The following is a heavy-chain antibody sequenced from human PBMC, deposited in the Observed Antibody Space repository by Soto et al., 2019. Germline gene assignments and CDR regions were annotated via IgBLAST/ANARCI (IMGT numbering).Heavy chain of an antibody. V-gene: IGHV3-30-3*01. CDR2: ISDEGTNE. J-gene: IGHJ4*02. CDR1: GFTFSTYA. D-gene: IGHD1-1*01. Sequence: GSLRLSCAASGFTFSTYAMHWVRQAPGKGLEWVAVISDEGTNEYYADSVKGRFTISRDNSKNTLYLQMNSLRGEDTAVYYCARGRTGWNDGDYWGQGTLVTVSS. CDR3: ARGRTGWNDGDY.